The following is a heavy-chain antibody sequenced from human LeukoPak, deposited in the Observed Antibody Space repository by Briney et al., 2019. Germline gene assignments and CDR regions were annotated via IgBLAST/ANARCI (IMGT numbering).Heavy chain of an antibody. CDR1: GYTFTSYD. Sequence: EASVKVSCKASGYTFTSYDINWVRQATGQGLEWMGWMNPNSGNTGYAQKFQGRVTMTRNTSISTAYMELSSLRSEDTAVYYCARGSTYYYDSSGYYYGYWGQGTPVTVSS. V-gene: IGHV1-8*01. J-gene: IGHJ4*02. D-gene: IGHD3-22*01. CDR3: ARGSTYYYDSSGYYYGY. CDR2: MNPNSGNT.